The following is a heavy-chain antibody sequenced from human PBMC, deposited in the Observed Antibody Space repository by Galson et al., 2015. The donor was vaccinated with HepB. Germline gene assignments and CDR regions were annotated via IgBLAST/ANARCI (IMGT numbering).Heavy chain of an antibody. CDR2: IIPIFGTA. CDR3: ARGYGGNSGYYYYYGMDV. Sequence: SVKVSCKASGGTFSSYAISWVRQAPGQGLEWMGGIIPIFGTANYAQKFQGRVTITADESTSTAYMELSSLRSEDTAVYYCARGYGGNSGYYYYYGMDVWGQGTTVTVSS. CDR1: GGTFSSYA. V-gene: IGHV1-69*13. D-gene: IGHD4-23*01. J-gene: IGHJ6*02.